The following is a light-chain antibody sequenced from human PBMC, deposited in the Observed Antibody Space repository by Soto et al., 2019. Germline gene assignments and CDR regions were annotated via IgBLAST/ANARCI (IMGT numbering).Light chain of an antibody. CDR1: SSDVGGYNY. CDR2: DVS. V-gene: IGLV2-11*01. J-gene: IGLJ2*01. Sequence: QSALTQPRSVSGSPGQSVTISCTGTSSDVGGYNYVSWYQQHPGKAPKLMMYDVSKRPSGVPDRCSGSKSGNTASLNISGLQAEDDADYYCCSYAGGYTHVVFGGGTKLTVL. CDR3: CSYAGGYTHVV.